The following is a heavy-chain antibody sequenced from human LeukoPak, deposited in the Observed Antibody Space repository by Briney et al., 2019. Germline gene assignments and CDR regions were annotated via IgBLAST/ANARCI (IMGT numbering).Heavy chain of an antibody. CDR1: GGSFSGYY. CDR3: ARGHSSVATGIPYYFDY. J-gene: IGHJ4*02. Sequence: SETLSLTCAVYGGSFSGYYWSWIRQPPGKGLEWIGETIHSGSTNYNPSLKSRVTVSIDTSKNQVSLKLRSVTAADTAVYYCARGHSSVATGIPYYFDYWGRGTLVTVSS. V-gene: IGHV4-34*01. D-gene: IGHD2-21*02. CDR2: TIHSGST.